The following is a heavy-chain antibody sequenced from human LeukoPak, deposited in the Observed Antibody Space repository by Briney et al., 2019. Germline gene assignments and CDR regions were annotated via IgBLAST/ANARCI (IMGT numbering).Heavy chain of an antibody. CDR1: GFTFSSYW. CDR2: INSDGSST. D-gene: IGHD1-26*01. Sequence: PGGSLRLSCAASGFTFSSYWMHWVRQAPGKGLVWVSRINSDGSSTSYADSVKGRFTISRDNSKNTLYLQMNSLRAEDTAVYYCASRGATGLSVYFDYWGQGTLVTVSS. J-gene: IGHJ4*02. V-gene: IGHV3-74*01. CDR3: ASRGATGLSVYFDY.